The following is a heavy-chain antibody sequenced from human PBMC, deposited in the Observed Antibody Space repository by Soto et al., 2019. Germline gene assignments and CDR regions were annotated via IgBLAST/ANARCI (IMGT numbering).Heavy chain of an antibody. CDR3: ARRYAGNFDY. V-gene: IGHV4-59*01. CDR1: GGSISNYY. Sequence: QVQLQESGPGLVKPSETLSLTCTVSGGSISNYYWSWIRQPPGKGLEWIGYNYYSGSTNYNPSHKSRVTTLVDTSKNQFPLKLSSVTAADTAVYSCARRYAGNFDYWGQGTLVTVSS. CDR2: NYYSGST. J-gene: IGHJ4*02. D-gene: IGHD2-8*01.